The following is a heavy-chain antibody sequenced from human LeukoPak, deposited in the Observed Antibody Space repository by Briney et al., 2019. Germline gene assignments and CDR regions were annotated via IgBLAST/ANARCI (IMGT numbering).Heavy chain of an antibody. CDR2: ISWNSGSI. V-gene: IGHV3-9*01. CDR3: AKEGGGGSGSQRKYYFDY. D-gene: IGHD3-10*01. Sequence: GGSLRLSCAASGFTFDDYAMHWVRQAPGKGLEWVSGISWNSGSIGYADSVKGRFTISRDNAKNSLYLQMNSLRAEDTALYYCAKEGGGGSGSQRKYYFDYWGQGTLVTVSS. CDR1: GFTFDDYA. J-gene: IGHJ4*02.